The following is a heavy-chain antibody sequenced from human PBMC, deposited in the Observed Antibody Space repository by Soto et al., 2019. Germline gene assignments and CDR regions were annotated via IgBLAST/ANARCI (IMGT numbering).Heavy chain of an antibody. CDR3: ARGSRITMLVVVNRSGFDY. CDR1: GGSFSGYY. V-gene: IGHV4-34*01. CDR2: INHSGST. Sequence: SETLSLTCAVYGGSFSGYYWSWIRQPPGKGLEWIGEINHSGSTNYNPSLKSRVTISVDTSKNQFSLKLSSVTAADTAVYYCARGSRITMLVVVNRSGFDYWGQGTMVTVYS. D-gene: IGHD3-22*01. J-gene: IGHJ4*02.